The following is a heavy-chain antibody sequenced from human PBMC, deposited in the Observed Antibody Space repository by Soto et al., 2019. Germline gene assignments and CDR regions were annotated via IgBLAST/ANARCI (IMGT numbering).Heavy chain of an antibody. CDR3: ARGGGPSDIVLVPAAPIPYYGMDV. V-gene: IGHV1-46*01. Sequence: GASIKVSRKASGKTFTNQYMPWVRQAPRQRLEKKGIINPSGCRTNYAQKDQGRVTMNRDTSTSTGYMELSSLRSEDKAVYYCARGGGPSDIVLVPAAPIPYYGMDVWGKGTTVTVTS. CDR1: GKTFTNQY. D-gene: IGHD2-2*01. J-gene: IGHJ6*04. CDR2: INPSGCRT.